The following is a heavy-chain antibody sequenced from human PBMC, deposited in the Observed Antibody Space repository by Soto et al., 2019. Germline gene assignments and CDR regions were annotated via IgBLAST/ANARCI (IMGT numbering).Heavy chain of an antibody. D-gene: IGHD6-19*01. Sequence: GGSLRLSCAASGFTFSSHGMHWVRQAPGKGLEWVALIWYDGTNKYYADSVQGRFTISRDNYKDILYLQMNNLRTEDTAVYYCARVASSWPWVNNWFDPWGQGTLVTVSS. CDR3: ARVASSWPWVNNWFDP. V-gene: IGHV3-33*01. J-gene: IGHJ5*02. CDR2: IWYDGTNK. CDR1: GFTFSSHG.